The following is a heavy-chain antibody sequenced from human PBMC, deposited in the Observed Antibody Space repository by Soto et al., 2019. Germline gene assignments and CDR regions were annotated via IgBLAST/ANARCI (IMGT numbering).Heavy chain of an antibody. CDR2: ITTTGDTS. J-gene: IGHJ4*02. CDR1: GFTFSDFA. V-gene: IGHV3-23*01. CDR3: AKETYSGPLDY. D-gene: IGHD2-15*01. Sequence: GGSLRLSCAASGFTFSDFAMNWVRQTPGKRLEWVSIITTTGDTSYYADSVKGRFTISRDNSKNMLYLQMNSLRAEDTAVYYCAKETYSGPLDYWGQGTLVTVSS.